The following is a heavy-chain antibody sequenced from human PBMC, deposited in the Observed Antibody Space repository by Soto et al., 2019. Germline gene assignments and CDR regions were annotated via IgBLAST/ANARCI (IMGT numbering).Heavy chain of an antibody. J-gene: IGHJ4*02. CDR1: GFTFSSYS. Sequence: GGSLRLSCTASGFTFSSYSMNWVRQAPGKGLEWVSSISSSSSYIYYADSVKGRFTISRDNAKNSLYLQMNSLRAEDTAVYYCARDVAVAGTGIDYWGQGTLVTVSS. CDR2: ISSSSSYI. CDR3: ARDVAVAGTGIDY. D-gene: IGHD6-19*01. V-gene: IGHV3-21*01.